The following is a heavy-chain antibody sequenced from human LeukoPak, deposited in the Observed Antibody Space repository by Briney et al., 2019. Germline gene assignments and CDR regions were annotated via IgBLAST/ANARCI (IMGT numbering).Heavy chain of an antibody. CDR3: ARSSGYSPSLDY. V-gene: IGHV4-30-4*07. CDR1: GGSISSGGYS. CDR2: IYYSGST. J-gene: IGHJ4*02. D-gene: IGHD3-22*01. Sequence: SETLSLTCAVSGGSISSGGYSWSWIRQPPGKGLEWIGYIYYSGSTYYNPSLKSRVTISVDTSKNQFSLKLSSVTAADTAVYYCARSSGYSPSLDYWGQGTLVTVSS.